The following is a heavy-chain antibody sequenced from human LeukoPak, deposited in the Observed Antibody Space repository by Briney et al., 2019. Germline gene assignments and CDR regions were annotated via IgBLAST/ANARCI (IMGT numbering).Heavy chain of an antibody. J-gene: IGHJ4*02. D-gene: IGHD6-19*01. CDR3: ANPYSSGWYGL. CDR2: ISYDGSNK. Sequence: GGSMRLSCAASGFTFSSYGMHWVRQAPGKGLEWVAVISYDGSNKYYADSVKGRFTISRDNSKNTLYLQMSSLRAEDTAVYYCANPYSSGWYGLWGQGTLVTVSS. CDR1: GFTFSSYG. V-gene: IGHV3-30*18.